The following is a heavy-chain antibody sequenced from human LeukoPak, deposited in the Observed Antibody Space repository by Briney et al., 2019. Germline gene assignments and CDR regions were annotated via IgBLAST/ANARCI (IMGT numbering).Heavy chain of an antibody. V-gene: IGHV4-39*01. CDR1: GGSISSSGYY. J-gene: IGHJ3*02. CDR2: LFYTGST. CDR3: ARRRSGGLIAAADSSGHPGYKDAFDI. D-gene: IGHD3-22*01. Sequence: PSETLSLTCTVSGGSISSSGYYWGWIRQPPGKGLEWIASLFYTGSTYYNPSLRSRVTISGDTSKNQFSLKLRSVTAADTAVYYCARRRSGGLIAAADSSGHPGYKDAFDIWGQGTMVTVSS.